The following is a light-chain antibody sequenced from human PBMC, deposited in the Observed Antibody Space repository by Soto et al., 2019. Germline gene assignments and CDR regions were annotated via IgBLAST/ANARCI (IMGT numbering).Light chain of an antibody. V-gene: IGLV4-69*01. CDR3: QTWGSGIRV. CDR1: SGHSSYA. Sequence: QLVLTQSPSASASLGASVKLTCTLSSGHSSYAIAWHQQQPGKGPRYLMKLNSDGSHSKGDGIPDRFSGSSSGAERYLTNSSLQSEDEADYYCQTWGSGIRVFGGGTKLTVL. J-gene: IGLJ2*01. CDR2: LNSDGSH.